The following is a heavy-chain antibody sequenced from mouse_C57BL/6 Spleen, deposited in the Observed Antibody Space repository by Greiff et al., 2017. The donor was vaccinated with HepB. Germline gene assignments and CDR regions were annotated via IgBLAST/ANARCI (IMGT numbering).Heavy chain of an antibody. CDR3: ASYYYGGLDY. Sequence: QVQLKESGPELVKPGASVKISCKASGYAFSSSWMNWVKQRPGKGLEWIGRIYPGDGDTNYNGKFKGKATLTADKSSSTAYMQLSSLTSEDSAVYFCASYYYGGLDYWGQGTTLTVSS. CDR1: GYAFSSSW. J-gene: IGHJ2*01. V-gene: IGHV1-82*01. D-gene: IGHD1-1*02. CDR2: IYPGDGDT.